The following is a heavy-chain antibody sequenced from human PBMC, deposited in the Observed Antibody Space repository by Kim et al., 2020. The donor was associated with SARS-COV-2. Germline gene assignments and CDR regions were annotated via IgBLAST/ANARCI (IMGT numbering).Heavy chain of an antibody. CDR3: ARVYGSGSYHPNFDY. V-gene: IGHV1-2*02. D-gene: IGHD3-10*01. J-gene: IGHJ4*02. Sequence: QKLQGRVTMTRDTAISTAYMELSRLGSDDTAVYYCARVYGSGSYHPNFDYWGQGTLVTVSS.